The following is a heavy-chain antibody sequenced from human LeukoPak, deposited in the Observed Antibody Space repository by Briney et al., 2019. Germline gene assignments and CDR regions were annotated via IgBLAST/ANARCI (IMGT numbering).Heavy chain of an antibody. CDR2: INHSGST. J-gene: IGHJ6*02. D-gene: IGHD3-10*01. V-gene: IGHV4-34*01. CDR1: GGSISSYY. Sequence: TSETLSLTCTVSGGSISSYYWSWIRQPPGKGLEWIGEINHSGSTNYNPSLKSRVTISVDTSKNQFSLKLSSVTAADTAVYYCARGQLTYYYGSGSYPPFRAYGMDVWGQGTTVTVSS. CDR3: ARGQLTYYYGSGSYPPFRAYGMDV.